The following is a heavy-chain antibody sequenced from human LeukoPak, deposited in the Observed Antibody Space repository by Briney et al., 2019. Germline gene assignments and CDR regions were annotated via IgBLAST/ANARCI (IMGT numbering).Heavy chain of an antibody. D-gene: IGHD3-3*01. CDR2: ISGSGGST. J-gene: IGHJ4*02. CDR1: GFTFSSYA. V-gene: IGHV3-23*01. CDR3: AKDDVGYDFWSGYYIFVY. Sequence: GGSLRLSCAASGFTFSSYAMSWVRQAPGKGLEWVSAISGSGGSTYYADSVKGRFTISRDNSKNTLYLQMSSLRAEDTAVYYCAKDDVGYDFWSGYYIFVYWGQGTLVTVSS.